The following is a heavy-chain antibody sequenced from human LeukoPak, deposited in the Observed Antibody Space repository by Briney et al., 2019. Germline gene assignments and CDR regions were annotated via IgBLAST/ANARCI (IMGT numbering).Heavy chain of an antibody. J-gene: IGHJ4*02. CDR1: GFTFDDYT. CDR3: AHQIMGDYSAPNYFDS. Sequence: GAFLKLPWAASGFTFDDYTMHWVRQTPGKGLEWVSLISWDCVSIYYVDSVKGRFTTSRDNSKNSLYLQMNSLRTEDTARCGSAHQIMGDYSAPNYFDSWGQGTLVPVSS. CDR2: ISWDCVSI. V-gene: IGHV3-43*01. D-gene: IGHD4-17*01.